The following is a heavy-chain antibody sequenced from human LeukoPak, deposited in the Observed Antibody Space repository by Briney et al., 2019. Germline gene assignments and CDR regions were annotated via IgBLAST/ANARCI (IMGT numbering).Heavy chain of an antibody. J-gene: IGHJ3*02. CDR1: GGSISSYY. V-gene: IGHV4-4*09. CDR2: IYTSGST. D-gene: IGHD6-19*01. CDR3: ARSRIAVALDAFDI. Sequence: PSGTLSLTCTVSGGSISSYYWSWIRQPPGKGLEWIGYIYTSGSTNYNPSLKSRVTISVDTSKNQFSLKLSSVTAADTAVYYCARSRIAVALDAFDIWGQGTMVTVSS.